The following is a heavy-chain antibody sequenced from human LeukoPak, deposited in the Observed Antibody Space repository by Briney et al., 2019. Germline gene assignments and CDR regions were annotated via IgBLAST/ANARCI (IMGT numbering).Heavy chain of an antibody. Sequence: ASVKVSCKVSGYTLTDYYSHWVRQAPGQGLEWMGWINPKSGSTHYAQKFQGRVIMTRDTSLNTAYLELTSLRSDDTAIYFCGRRVSRGWTDYWGKGTLVTASS. CDR2: INPKSGST. CDR1: GYTLTDYY. V-gene: IGHV1-2*02. D-gene: IGHD3-10*01. CDR3: GRRVSRGWTDY. J-gene: IGHJ4*02.